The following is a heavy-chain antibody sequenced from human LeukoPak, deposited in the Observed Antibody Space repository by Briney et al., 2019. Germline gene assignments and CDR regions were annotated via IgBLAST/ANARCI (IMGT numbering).Heavy chain of an antibody. D-gene: IGHD2-15*01. CDR1: GGSISSSSYY. CDR3: ARQRVRIPDFDY. Sequence: PSETLSLTCTVSGGSISSSSYYWGWIRQPPGKGLEWIGSIYYSGSTYYNPSLKSRVTISVDTSKNQFSLKLSSVTAADTAVYYCARQRVRIPDFDYWGQGTLVTVSS. J-gene: IGHJ4*02. V-gene: IGHV4-39*01. CDR2: IYYSGST.